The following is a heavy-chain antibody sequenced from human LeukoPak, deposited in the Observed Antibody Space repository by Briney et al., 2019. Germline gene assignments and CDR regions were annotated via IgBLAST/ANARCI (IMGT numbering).Heavy chain of an antibody. CDR2: IYTSGST. D-gene: IGHD3-10*01. Sequence: ASETLSLTCTVSGDSISSGNYWGWIRPPPGKGLEWIGRIYTSGSTNYNPSLKSRVTMSVDTSKNQFSLKLSSVTAADTAVYYCAAGAPPRYWGQGTLVTVSS. CDR1: GDSISSGNY. CDR3: AAGAPPRY. V-gene: IGHV4-38-2*02. J-gene: IGHJ4*02.